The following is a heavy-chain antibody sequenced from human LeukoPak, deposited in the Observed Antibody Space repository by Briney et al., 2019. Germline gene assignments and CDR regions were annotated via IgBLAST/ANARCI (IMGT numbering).Heavy chain of an antibody. CDR3: TTVVGIVEYSSSIFDY. Sequence: PGGSLRLSCAASGITFSDAWMSWVRQAPGKGLEWVGRIKSKIDGGTTDYAAPVKGRFTISRDDSKNTLYVQMNSLKTEDTAVYYCTTVVGIVEYSSSIFDYWGQGTLVTVSS. V-gene: IGHV3-15*01. CDR1: GITFSDAW. J-gene: IGHJ4*02. CDR2: IKSKIDGGTT. D-gene: IGHD6-6*01.